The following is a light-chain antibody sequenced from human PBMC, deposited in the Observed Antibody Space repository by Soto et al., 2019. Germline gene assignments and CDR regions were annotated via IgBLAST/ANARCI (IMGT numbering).Light chain of an antibody. CDR3: LSFDSRLSVV. CDR2: GNT. V-gene: IGLV1-40*01. CDR1: SSNIGAGYD. J-gene: IGLJ2*01. Sequence: QSALTLPPSVSGAPGQRVTISCTGSSSNIGAGYDVHWYQQLPGRAPKLLIYGNTNRPSGVPDRFSGSKSGTSASLAITGLQAEDEADYYCLSFDSRLSVVFGGGTKLTVL.